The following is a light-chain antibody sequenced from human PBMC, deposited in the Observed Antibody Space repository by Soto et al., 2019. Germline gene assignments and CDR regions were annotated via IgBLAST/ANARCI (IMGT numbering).Light chain of an antibody. J-gene: IGLJ3*02. V-gene: IGLV1-44*01. CDR3: AAWEDSQNGPV. CDR1: SSNIGSNT. CDR2: SNN. Sequence: QSVLTQPPSASGTPGQRVTISCSGSSSNIGSNTVNWYQHLPGTAPKLLIHSNNERPSGVPDRFSGSKSGTSASLAISGLQSEDEADYYCAAWEDSQNGPVFGGGTKLTVL.